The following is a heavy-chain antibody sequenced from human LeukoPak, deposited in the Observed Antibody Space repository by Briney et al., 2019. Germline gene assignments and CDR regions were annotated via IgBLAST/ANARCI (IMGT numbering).Heavy chain of an antibody. CDR3: ARDSMRFGESVPYDY. CDR2: INHSGST. CDR1: GGSFSGYY. D-gene: IGHD3-10*01. V-gene: IGHV4-34*01. Sequence: PSETLSLTCAVYGGSFSGYYWSWIRQPPGKGLEWIGEINHSGSTNYNPSLKSRVTISVDTSKNQFSLKLSSVTAADTAVYYCARDSMRFGESVPYDYWGQGTLVTVSS. J-gene: IGHJ4*02.